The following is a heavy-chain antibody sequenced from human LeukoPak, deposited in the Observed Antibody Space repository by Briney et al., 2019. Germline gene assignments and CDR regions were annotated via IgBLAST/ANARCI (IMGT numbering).Heavy chain of an antibody. CDR1: GFTVTSNY. CDR3: AREVRGYYFDY. J-gene: IGHJ4*02. CDR2: ISSGGNT. D-gene: IGHD5-12*01. Sequence: GGSLRLSCAASGFTVTSNYMTWVRQAPGKGLEWVSVISSGGNTYYADSVKGRFTISRNNSKNTVYLQMNGLRVEDTAVYYCAREVRGYYFDYWGQGTLVTASS. V-gene: IGHV3-53*01.